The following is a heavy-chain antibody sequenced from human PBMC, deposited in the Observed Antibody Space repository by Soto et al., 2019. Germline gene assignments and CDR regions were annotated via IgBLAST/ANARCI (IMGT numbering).Heavy chain of an antibody. Sequence: GGSLRLSCAASGFTFDDYAMHWVRQAPGKGLEWVSGISWNSGSIGYADSVKGRFTISRDNAKNSLYLQMNSLRAEDTALYYCASLAVAGPYYYYGMDVWGQGTTVTV. CDR2: ISWNSGSI. CDR1: GFTFDDYA. CDR3: ASLAVAGPYYYYGMDV. V-gene: IGHV3-9*01. D-gene: IGHD6-19*01. J-gene: IGHJ6*02.